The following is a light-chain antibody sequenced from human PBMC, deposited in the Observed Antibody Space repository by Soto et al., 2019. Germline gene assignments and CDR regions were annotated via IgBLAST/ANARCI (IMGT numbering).Light chain of an antibody. J-gene: IGLJ1*01. CDR2: SNN. CDR1: SSNIGSNT. CDR3: AAWDDSLNGWV. Sequence: QTVVTQPPSASGTPGQRVTISCSGSSSNIGSNTVNWYQQLPGTAPKLLIYSNNQRPSGVPDRFSGSKSGTSASLAISGLQSEDEADYYCAAWDDSLNGWVFGTGTKLTVL. V-gene: IGLV1-44*01.